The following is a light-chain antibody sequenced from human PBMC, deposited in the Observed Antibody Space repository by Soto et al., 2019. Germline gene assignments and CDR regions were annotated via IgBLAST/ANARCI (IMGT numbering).Light chain of an antibody. CDR3: QQLNIYPIT. CDR1: QGISSD. J-gene: IGKJ5*01. V-gene: IGKV1-9*01. Sequence: IQLTQSPSSLSASVGDRVTITCRASQGISSDLAWYRQKPGKAPNLLIYDASTLQSGVPSRFSGSGSGTDFTLTISSLQPEDFATYYCQQLNIYPITFGQGTRLEIK. CDR2: DAS.